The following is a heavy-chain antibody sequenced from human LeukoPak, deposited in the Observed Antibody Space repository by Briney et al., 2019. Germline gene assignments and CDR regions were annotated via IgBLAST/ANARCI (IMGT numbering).Heavy chain of an antibody. D-gene: IGHD7-27*01. CDR3: GTGDPRFDY. Sequence: GGSLRLSCAASGFSFSTYSMNWVRQAPGKGLQWVSYISSGSSAIYYTDSVKGRFTITRDDAKNSVYLQMDSLRTEDTAVYYCGTGDPRFDYWGQGILVTVSS. V-gene: IGHV3-48*01. J-gene: IGHJ4*02. CDR2: ISSGSSAI. CDR1: GFSFSTYS.